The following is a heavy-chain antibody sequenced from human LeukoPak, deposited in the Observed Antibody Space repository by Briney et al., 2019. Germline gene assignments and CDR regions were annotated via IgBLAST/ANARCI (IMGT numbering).Heavy chain of an antibody. CDR3: ARSLYDILSGWALRHMDV. CDR2: FYYCWRT. V-gene: IGHV4-59*07. CDR1: GGSISSYY. D-gene: IGHD3-9*01. Sequence: PSDTLSLTCTVSGGSISSYYGSWIRQPPGKGLEWIGYFYYCWRTSYNPSLQSRVTISVHTPKNQFYLQLSSVTAADTAVYYCARSLYDILSGWALRHMDVWGKGTTVTVSS. J-gene: IGHJ6*03.